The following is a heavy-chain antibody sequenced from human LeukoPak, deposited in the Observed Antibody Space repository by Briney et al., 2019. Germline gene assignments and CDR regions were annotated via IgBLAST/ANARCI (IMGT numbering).Heavy chain of an antibody. D-gene: IGHD5-12*01. CDR1: GGSISSSSYY. Sequence: SETLSLTCTVSGGSISSSSYYWGWIRRPPGKGLEWIGSIYYSGSTYYNPSLKSRVTISVDTSKNQFSLKLSSVTAADTAVYYCARVGYSGYDDRGSFDYWGQGTLVTVSS. CDR2: IYYSGST. J-gene: IGHJ4*02. CDR3: ARVGYSGYDDRGSFDY. V-gene: IGHV4-39*07.